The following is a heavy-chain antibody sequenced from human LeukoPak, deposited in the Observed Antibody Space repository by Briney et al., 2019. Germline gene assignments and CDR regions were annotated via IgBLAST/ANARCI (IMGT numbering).Heavy chain of an antibody. V-gene: IGHV1-18*01. CDR3: AREDTAMAFDY. CDR2: ISAYNGYT. J-gene: IGHJ4*02. CDR1: GYIFINYG. Sequence: GASVKVSCKASGYIFINYGITWVRQAPGQGLEWMGRISAYNGYTNYAQKLQGRVTMTTDTSTSTAYMELRSLRSDDTAVYYCAREDTAMAFDYWGQGTLVTVSS. D-gene: IGHD5-18*01.